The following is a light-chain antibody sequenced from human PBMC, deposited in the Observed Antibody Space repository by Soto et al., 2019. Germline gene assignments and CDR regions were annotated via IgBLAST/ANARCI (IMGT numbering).Light chain of an antibody. Sequence: SYELTQPPSVSVAPGKTARIPCGGNNIGTKSVFWYQQKPGQAPVLVIYYDSDRPSGIPERFSGSNSGNTATLTISRVEAGDEADYYCQVWDSGRDGVFGGGTKLTVL. V-gene: IGLV3-21*04. CDR3: QVWDSGRDGV. J-gene: IGLJ3*02. CDR2: YDS. CDR1: NIGTKS.